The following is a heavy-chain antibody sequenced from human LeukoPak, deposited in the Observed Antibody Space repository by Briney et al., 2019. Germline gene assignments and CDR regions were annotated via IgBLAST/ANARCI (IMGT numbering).Heavy chain of an antibody. CDR1: GGTFSSYA. CDR3: ARGPYYYDSSGQTRAEYFQH. Sequence: GASVKVSCKASGGTFSSYAISWVRQAPGQGLEWMGWISAYNGNTNYAQKLQGRVTMTTDTSTSTAYMELRSLRSDDTAVYYCARGPYYYDSSGQTRAEYFQHWGQGTLVTVSS. V-gene: IGHV1-18*01. D-gene: IGHD3-22*01. CDR2: ISAYNGNT. J-gene: IGHJ1*01.